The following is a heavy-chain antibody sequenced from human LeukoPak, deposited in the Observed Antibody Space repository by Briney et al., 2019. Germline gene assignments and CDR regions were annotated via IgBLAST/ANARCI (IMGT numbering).Heavy chain of an antibody. Sequence: GGSLRLSCAASGFTFDDYAMHWDRQAPGKGLEWVSGISWNSGSIGYADSVKGRFTISRDNAKNSLYLQMSSLRAEDTALYYCAKGPIAAAGVFDYWGQGTLVTVSS. CDR3: AKGPIAAAGVFDY. CDR1: GFTFDDYA. D-gene: IGHD6-13*01. V-gene: IGHV3-9*01. J-gene: IGHJ4*02. CDR2: ISWNSGSI.